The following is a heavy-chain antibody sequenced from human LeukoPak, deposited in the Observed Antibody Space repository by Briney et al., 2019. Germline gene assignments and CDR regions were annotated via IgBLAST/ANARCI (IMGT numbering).Heavy chain of an antibody. J-gene: IGHJ4*02. CDR1: GFAFSTQG. V-gene: IGHV3-33*01. Sequence: GGSLRLSCATSGFAFSTQGMHWVRQAPGKGLEWVAAIWHDGNNKYYVDSVKGRFTTSRDNSKNTVYLQMNSLRVEDTAVYYCARDSGDSSGYYPGYWGQGTLVTVSS. D-gene: IGHD3-22*01. CDR2: IWHDGNNK. CDR3: ARDSGDSSGYYPGY.